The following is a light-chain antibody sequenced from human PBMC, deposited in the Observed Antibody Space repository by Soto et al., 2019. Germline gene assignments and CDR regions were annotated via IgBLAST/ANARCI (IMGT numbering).Light chain of an antibody. CDR3: QLYSDYPLT. CDR1: QSVSSW. Sequence: DIQMTQSSSTLSASVGDRVTISCRASQSVSSWLAWYQQKPGKAPKLLIYGASTLESGVPSSFSGNGSGTEFTLTISSLQPDDFATYYCQLYSDYPLTFGGGTKVDIK. V-gene: IGKV1-5*01. J-gene: IGKJ4*01. CDR2: GAS.